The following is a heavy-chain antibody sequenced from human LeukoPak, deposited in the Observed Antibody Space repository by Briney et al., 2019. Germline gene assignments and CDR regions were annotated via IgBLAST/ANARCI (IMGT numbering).Heavy chain of an antibody. CDR3: AKIMTRTMVRGVPPSDY. D-gene: IGHD3-10*01. V-gene: IGHV3-23*01. CDR1: GFTFSSYA. J-gene: IGHJ4*02. CDR2: ISGSGGST. Sequence: PGGSLRLSCAASGFTFSSYAMTWVRRAPGKGLEWVSTISGSGGSTYYADFVKGRFTISRDNSKNTLYLQMSSLRAEDTAVYYCAKIMTRTMVRGVPPSDYWGQGTLVTVSS.